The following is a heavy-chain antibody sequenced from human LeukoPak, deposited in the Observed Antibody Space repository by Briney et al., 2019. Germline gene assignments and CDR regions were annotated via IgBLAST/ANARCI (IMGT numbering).Heavy chain of an antibody. CDR1: GFTFSSYG. J-gene: IGHJ4*02. V-gene: IGHV3-23*01. CDR3: AKDLGCRLTLTSCYRDY. CDR2: ISGSGGST. Sequence: SGGSLRLSCAASGFTFSSYGMSWVRQAPGKGLQWVSAISGSGGSTYYADSVKGRFTISRDNSKNTLYLQMNSLRAEDTAVYYCAKDLGCRLTLTSCYRDYWGQGTLVTVSS. D-gene: IGHD2-2*01.